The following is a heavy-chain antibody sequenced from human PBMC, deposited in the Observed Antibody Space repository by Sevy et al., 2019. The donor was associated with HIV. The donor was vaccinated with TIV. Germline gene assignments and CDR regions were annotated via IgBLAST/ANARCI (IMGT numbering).Heavy chain of an antibody. CDR3: ARQVAYCGGDCYSAFDI. CDR2: IYYSGST. CDR1: GGSISSYY. D-gene: IGHD2-21*02. Sequence: SETLSLTCTVSGGSISSYYWSWIRQPPGKGLEWIGYIYYSGSTNYNPSLKSRVTISVDTSKNQFSLKLSSVTAAVTAVYYCARQVAYCGGDCYSAFDIWGQGTMVTVSS. J-gene: IGHJ3*02. V-gene: IGHV4-59*08.